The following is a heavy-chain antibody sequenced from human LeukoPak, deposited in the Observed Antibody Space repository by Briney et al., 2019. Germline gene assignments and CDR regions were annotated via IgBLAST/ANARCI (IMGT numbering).Heavy chain of an antibody. D-gene: IGHD3-10*01. V-gene: IGHV1-69*04. CDR3: AYGSGDLENY. J-gene: IGHJ4*02. CDR2: IIPILGIA. CDR1: GGTFSSYA. Sequence: GASVRVSCKASGGTFSSYAISWVRQAPGQGLEWMGRIIPILGIANYAQKFQGRVTITADKSTSTAYMELSSLRSEDTAVYYCAYGSGDLENYWGQGTLVTVSS.